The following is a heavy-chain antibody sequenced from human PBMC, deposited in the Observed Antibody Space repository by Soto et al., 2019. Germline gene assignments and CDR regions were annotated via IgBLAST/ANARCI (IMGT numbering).Heavy chain of an antibody. CDR1: GLSITDSEMG. CDR3: ARRHLAVAVSPWFDP. V-gene: IGHV2-26*01. Sequence: QVTLKESGPVLVKPTETLTLRCTVSGLSITDSEMGVSWIRQPPGQPLEWLAHIDSSGEKSYRTFLKSRRAISKDTSKSQIVLTMTSMDPADTATYYCARRHLAVAVSPWFDPWGQGIPVTVSS. D-gene: IGHD6-19*01. J-gene: IGHJ5*02. CDR2: IDSSGEK.